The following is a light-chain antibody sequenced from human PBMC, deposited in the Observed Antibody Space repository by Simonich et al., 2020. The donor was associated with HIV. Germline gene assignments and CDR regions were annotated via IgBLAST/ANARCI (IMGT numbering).Light chain of an antibody. V-gene: IGLV2-14*03. Sequence: QSALTQPASVSGSPGQSITISCTGTSSDVGVYNYVSWYQQHPGKAPKLMIYDVIHRPSGVSNRFSGSKSGNTASLTISGLQAEDEADYYCSSYTGSNTVIFGGGTKLTVL. J-gene: IGLJ2*01. CDR3: SSYTGSNTVI. CDR2: DVI. CDR1: SSDVGVYNY.